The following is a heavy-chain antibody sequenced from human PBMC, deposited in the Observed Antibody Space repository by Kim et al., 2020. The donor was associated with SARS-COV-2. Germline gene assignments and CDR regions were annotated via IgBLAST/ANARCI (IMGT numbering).Heavy chain of an antibody. Sequence: SDGEWGWGRQSPGKGLEWVGSIAHSGLTQYNPSIWGQTTISIETSKSQFAVRLGSVTAEDTGAYYCAGGIVVWPLGMEAYF. CDR1: SDGE. J-gene: IGHJ2*01. CDR3: AGGIVVWPLGMEAYF. V-gene: IGHV4-38-2*01. CDR2: IAHSGLT. D-gene: IGHD2-15*01.